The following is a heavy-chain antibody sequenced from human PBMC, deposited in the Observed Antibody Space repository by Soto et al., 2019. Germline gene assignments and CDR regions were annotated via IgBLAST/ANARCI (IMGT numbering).Heavy chain of an antibody. Sequence: ASVMVSFEASGYSFTSYYMHWVRQAPGQGLEWMGIINPSGGSTSYAQKFQGRVTMTRDTSTSTVYMELSSLRSEDTAVYYCARDHTSNSSCLYLGYWGQGTLVTVSS. CDR2: INPSGGST. D-gene: IGHD6-19*01. CDR1: GYSFTSYY. CDR3: ARDHTSNSSCLYLGY. V-gene: IGHV1-46*01. J-gene: IGHJ4*01.